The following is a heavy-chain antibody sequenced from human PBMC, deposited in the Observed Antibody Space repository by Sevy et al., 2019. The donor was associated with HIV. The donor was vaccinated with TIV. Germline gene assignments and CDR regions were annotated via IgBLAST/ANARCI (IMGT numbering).Heavy chain of an antibody. CDR1: GYTFTGYY. CDR3: ASMTGIAAAGDIYYYYYYMDV. Sequence: ASVKVSCKASGYTFTGYYMHWVRQAPGQGLEWMGWINPNSGGTNYAQKFQGRVTMTRDTSISTAYMELSRLRSDDTAVYYCASMTGIAAAGDIYYYYYYMDVWGKGTTVTVSS. J-gene: IGHJ6*03. CDR2: INPNSGGT. V-gene: IGHV1-2*02. D-gene: IGHD6-13*01.